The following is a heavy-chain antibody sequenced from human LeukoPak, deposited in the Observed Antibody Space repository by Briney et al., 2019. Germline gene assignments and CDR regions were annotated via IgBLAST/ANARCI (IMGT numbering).Heavy chain of an antibody. CDR1: GFTFSSYE. J-gene: IGHJ5*02. Sequence: GGSLRLSCAASGFTFSSYEMNWVRQAPGKGLEWVSYISSSGSTIYYADSVKGRFTISRDNAKNSLYLQMNSLRAEDTAVYYCARESGYWFDPWGQGTLVTVPS. CDR3: ARESGYWFDP. V-gene: IGHV3-48*03. CDR2: ISSSGSTI.